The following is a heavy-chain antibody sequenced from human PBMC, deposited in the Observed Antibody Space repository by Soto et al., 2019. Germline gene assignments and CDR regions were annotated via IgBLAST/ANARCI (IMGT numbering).Heavy chain of an antibody. Sequence: EQLVQSGAEVKKPGSSVKVSCKASGGTFSSYAISWVRQAPGQGLEWMGGIIPIFGTANYAQKFQGRVTITADESTSTAYMELSSLRSEDTAVYYCARDLYGGKEPGHFWFDPWGQGTLVTVSS. CDR3: ARDLYGGKEPGHFWFDP. CDR2: IIPIFGTA. J-gene: IGHJ5*02. V-gene: IGHV1-69*01. CDR1: GGTFSSYA. D-gene: IGHD2-15*01.